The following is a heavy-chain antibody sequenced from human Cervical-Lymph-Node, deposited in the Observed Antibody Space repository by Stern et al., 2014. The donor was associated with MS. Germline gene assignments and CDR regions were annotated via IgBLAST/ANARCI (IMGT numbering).Heavy chain of an antibody. D-gene: IGHD6-13*01. CDR1: GYSFTGYF. Sequence: QLVQSGAEVKKPGASVKVSCKASGYSFTGYFMHWVRQAPGQGLEWMGWINPNSGATDFAQKFQGRVTMTRDPSISTAYMELNSLRSDDTAVYYCATATAVQARFWFDPWGQGTLVIVSS. V-gene: IGHV1-2*02. CDR2: INPNSGAT. J-gene: IGHJ5*02. CDR3: ATATAVQARFWFDP.